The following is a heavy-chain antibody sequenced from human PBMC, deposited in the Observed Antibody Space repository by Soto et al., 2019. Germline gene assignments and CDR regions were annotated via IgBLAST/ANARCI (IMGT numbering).Heavy chain of an antibody. D-gene: IGHD4-17*01. CDR1: GGSISSYY. CDR3: ARAGGGSYGEFYYYGMDV. J-gene: IGHJ6*02. CDR2: IYYSGRT. Sequence: SETLSLTCTVSGGSISSYYWSWIRQPPGKGLEWIGYIYYSGRTNYNPSLKSRVTISVDTSKNQFSLKLSSVTAADTAVYYFARAGGGSYGEFYYYGMDVWGQGTTVTVSS. V-gene: IGHV4-59*01.